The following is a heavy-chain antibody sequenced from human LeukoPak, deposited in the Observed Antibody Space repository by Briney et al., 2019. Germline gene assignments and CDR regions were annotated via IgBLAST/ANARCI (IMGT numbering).Heavy chain of an antibody. Sequence: SETLSLTCAVYGGSFSGYYWSWIRQPPGKGLEWIGEINHSGSTNYNPSLKSRVTISVDTSKNQFSLKLSSVTAADTAVYHCARGNGTHYFDYWGQGTLVTVSS. V-gene: IGHV4-34*01. CDR2: INHSGST. J-gene: IGHJ4*02. CDR3: ARGNGTHYFDY. CDR1: GGSFSGYY.